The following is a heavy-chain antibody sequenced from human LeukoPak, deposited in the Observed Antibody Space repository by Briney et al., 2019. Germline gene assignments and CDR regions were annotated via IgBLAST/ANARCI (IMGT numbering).Heavy chain of an antibody. Sequence: PGTSLRLSCAASGFFFGSYSMHWVRQAPGKGLQWVAHVSYDGSKKHYGDSVKGRLAISRDNSKNTLYLEMNSLRPDDTAVYYCAKLGYDSSGASKTLDYWGQGTLVTVAS. D-gene: IGHD3-22*01. CDR3: AKLGYDSSGASKTLDY. CDR2: VSYDGSKK. J-gene: IGHJ4*02. CDR1: GFFFGSYS. V-gene: IGHV3-30*18.